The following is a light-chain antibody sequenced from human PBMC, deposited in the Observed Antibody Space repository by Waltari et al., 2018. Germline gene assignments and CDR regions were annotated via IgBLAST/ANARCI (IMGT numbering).Light chain of an antibody. J-gene: IGLJ3*02. V-gene: IGLV2-14*03. Sequence: ALWQPGSVSGSPCHWICIFCHGTRSAVGFYDSVSWYQQPPGTSPKVIVYDVCQRPCGISNRWSCTKSGHTAPLTISGLQAADEADYYCKSYTGTGAWVFGGGTRLTVL. CDR1: RSAVGFYDS. CDR3: KSYTGTGAWV. CDR2: DVC.